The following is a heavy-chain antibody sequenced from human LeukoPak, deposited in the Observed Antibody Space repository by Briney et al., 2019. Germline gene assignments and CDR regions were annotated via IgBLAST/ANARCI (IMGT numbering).Heavy chain of an antibody. J-gene: IGHJ4*02. CDR1: GFIFNNYA. V-gene: IGHV3-23*01. CDR3: ANRRSSSVSCYNY. Sequence: GGSLRLSCAASGFIFNNYAMNWVRQAPGKGLEWVSGISGSGDSTFYADSFKGRFTISRDNSKNTLDLQMNSLRAEDTAVYYCANRRSSSVSCYNYWGQGTLVTVSS. CDR2: ISGSGDST. D-gene: IGHD2-2*02.